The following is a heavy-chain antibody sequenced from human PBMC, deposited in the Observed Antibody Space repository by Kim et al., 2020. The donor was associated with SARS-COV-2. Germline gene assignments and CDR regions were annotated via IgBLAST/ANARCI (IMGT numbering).Heavy chain of an antibody. Sequence: SETLSLTCTVSGGSISSSSYYWGWIRQPPGKGLEWIGSIYYSGSTYYNPSLKSRVTISVDTSKNQFFLKLSSVTAADTAVYYCARQFPNYYDILTGWQGENAFDIWGQGTMVTVSS. V-gene: IGHV4-39*01. J-gene: IGHJ3*02. CDR3: ARQFPNYYDILTGWQGENAFDI. CDR1: GGSISSSSYY. D-gene: IGHD3-9*01. CDR2: IYYSGST.